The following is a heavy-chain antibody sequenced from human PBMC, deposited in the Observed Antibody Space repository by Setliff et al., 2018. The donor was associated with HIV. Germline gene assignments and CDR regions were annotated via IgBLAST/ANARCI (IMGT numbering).Heavy chain of an antibody. D-gene: IGHD3-3*01. V-gene: IGHV7-4-1*01. CDR2: INCNAGNP. Sequence: ASVKVSCKASGYSLTSYSINWVRQAPGQGLEWMGCINCNAGNPTYAHGFTGRFVFSIDTPVSTAYLRIFNLKAEDTAVYYCTRDHTPPPNYDFWSGQLDLRNIFYYMDVWGTGSPVTVSS. CDR1: GYSLTSYS. CDR3: TRDHTPPPNYDFWSGQLDLRNIFYYMDV. J-gene: IGHJ6*03.